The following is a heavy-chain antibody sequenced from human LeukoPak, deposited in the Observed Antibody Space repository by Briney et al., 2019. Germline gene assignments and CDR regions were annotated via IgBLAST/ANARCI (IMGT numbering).Heavy chain of an antibody. V-gene: IGHV4-39*07. CDR3: ARGGPPGYYYDYYMDV. J-gene: IGHJ6*03. CDR1: GGSISNSNYY. CDR2: IYYSGST. Sequence: PSETLSLTCTVSGGSISNSNYYWGWIRQPPGKGLEWIGSIYYSGSTYYNPSLKSRVTISVDTSKNQFSLKMSSVTAADTAVYFCARGGPPGYYYDYYMDVWGKGTTVTISS.